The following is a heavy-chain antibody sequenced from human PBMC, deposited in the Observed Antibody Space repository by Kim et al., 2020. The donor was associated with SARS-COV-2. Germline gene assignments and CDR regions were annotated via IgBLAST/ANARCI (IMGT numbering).Heavy chain of an antibody. CDR1: GFTFSSYA. CDR3: ARDTMVRGVIITSPKNYYYYGMDV. CDR2: ISSNGGST. Sequence: GGSLRLSCAASGFTFSSYAMHWVRQAPGKGLEYVSAISSNGGSTYYANSVKGRFTISRDNSKNTLYLQMGSLRAEDMAVYYCARDTMVRGVIITSPKNYYYYGMDVWGQGTTVTVSS. J-gene: IGHJ6*02. D-gene: IGHD3-10*01. V-gene: IGHV3-64*01.